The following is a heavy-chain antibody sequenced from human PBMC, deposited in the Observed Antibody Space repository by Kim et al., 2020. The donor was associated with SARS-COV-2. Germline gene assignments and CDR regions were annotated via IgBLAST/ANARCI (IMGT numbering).Heavy chain of an antibody. V-gene: IGHV3-49*04. D-gene: IGHD5-18*01. CDR2: IRSKAYGGTT. CDR1: GFTFGDYA. Sequence: GGSLRLSCTASGFTFGDYAMSWVRQAPGKGLEWVGFIRSKAYGGTTEYAASVKGRFTISRDDSKSIAYLQMNSLKTEDTAVYYCTREGEEQLWSPANYYSYYGMDVWGQGTTVTVSS. CDR3: TREGEEQLWSPANYYSYYGMDV. J-gene: IGHJ6*02.